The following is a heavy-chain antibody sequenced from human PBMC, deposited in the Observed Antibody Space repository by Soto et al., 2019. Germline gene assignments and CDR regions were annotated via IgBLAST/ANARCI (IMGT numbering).Heavy chain of an antibody. V-gene: IGHV3-33*01. CDR1: GFTFSSYG. CDR3: ATRAGTCSGGSCYAYYYYYGMDV. CDR2: IWYDGSNK. J-gene: IGHJ6*02. Sequence: GGSLRLSCAASGFTFSSYGMHWVRQAPGKGLEWVAVIWYDGSNKYYADSVKGRFTISRDNSKNTLYLQMNSLRAEDTAVYYCATRAGTCSGGSCYAYYYYYGMDVWGQGTTVTVSS. D-gene: IGHD2-15*01.